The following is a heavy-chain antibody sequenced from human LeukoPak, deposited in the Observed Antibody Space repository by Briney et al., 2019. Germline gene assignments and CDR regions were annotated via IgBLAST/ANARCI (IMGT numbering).Heavy chain of an antibody. CDR2: ISNNGGYT. D-gene: IGHD2-15*01. CDR3: AKQLGYCSDVSCYFPY. Sequence: GGSLRLSCAASGFTFSSSAMSWVRQAPGKGLELVSAISNNGGYTYYADSVQGRFTISRDNSKSTLCLQMNSLRAEDTAVYNCAKQLGYCSDVSCYFPYWGQGTLVTVSS. CDR1: GFTFSSSA. J-gene: IGHJ4*02. V-gene: IGHV3-23*01.